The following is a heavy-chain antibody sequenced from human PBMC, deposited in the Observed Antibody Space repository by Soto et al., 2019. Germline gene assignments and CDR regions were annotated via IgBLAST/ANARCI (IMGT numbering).Heavy chain of an antibody. D-gene: IGHD1-20*01. Sequence: QVQLVESGGGVVQPGRSLRLSCAASGFTFSSYGMHWVRQAPGKGLEWVAVIWYDGSNKYYADSVKGRFTISRDNSKNTLYLQMNSRRAEDTAVYYCARDIIVAPHTYGMDVWGQGTTVTVSS. CDR1: GFTFSSYG. V-gene: IGHV3-33*01. CDR2: IWYDGSNK. J-gene: IGHJ6*02. CDR3: ARDIIVAPHTYGMDV.